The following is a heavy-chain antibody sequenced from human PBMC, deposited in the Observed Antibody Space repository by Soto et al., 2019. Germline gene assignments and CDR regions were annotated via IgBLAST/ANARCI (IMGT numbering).Heavy chain of an antibody. V-gene: IGHV1-3*01. D-gene: IGHD2-21*02. CDR2: INAGNGNT. Sequence: QVQLGQSGAEAKKPAASVKVSCKAYGYTFTSYAMHWVRQAPGQRLEWMGWINAGNGNTKYSQKFQGRVTITRDTSASTASMELGVLRSEDTAVYYCARAWVVVTAPDYWGKGTLVTVSS. CDR3: ARAWVVVTAPDY. CDR1: GYTFTSYA. J-gene: IGHJ4*02.